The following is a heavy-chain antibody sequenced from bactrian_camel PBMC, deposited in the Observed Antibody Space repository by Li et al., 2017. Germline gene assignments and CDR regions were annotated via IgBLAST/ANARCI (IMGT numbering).Heavy chain of an antibody. D-gene: IGHD2*01. Sequence: VQLVESGGGSVQPGGSLRLSCAASGFTFSSYAMRWVRQAPGKGVEWVSVISSDGHRVYYADSVKDRFTISRDNAKNTLYLQLNSLKTEDTAMYYCAKDSDCSGGDCYRRGQGTQVTVS. CDR1: GFTFSSYA. CDR3: AKDSDCSGGDCYR. J-gene: IGHJ4*01. CDR2: ISSDGHRV. V-gene: IGHV3S31*01.